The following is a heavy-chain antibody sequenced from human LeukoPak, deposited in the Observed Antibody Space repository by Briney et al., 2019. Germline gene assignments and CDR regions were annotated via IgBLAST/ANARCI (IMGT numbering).Heavy chain of an antibody. CDR1: GGSISSSNW. CDR3: ARLIVRPGYYMDV. Sequence: NPSETLSLTCAVSGGSISSSNWWSWVRQPPGKGLEWIGEIYHSGSTNYNPSLKSRVTISVDTSKNQFSLKLSSVTAADTAVYYCARLIVRPGYYMDVWGKGTPVTVSS. CDR2: IYHSGST. J-gene: IGHJ6*03. V-gene: IGHV4-4*02. D-gene: IGHD3-16*02.